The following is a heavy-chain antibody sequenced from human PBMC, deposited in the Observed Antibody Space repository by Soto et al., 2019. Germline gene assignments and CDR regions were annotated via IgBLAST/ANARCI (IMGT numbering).Heavy chain of an antibody. CDR1: GGTFRSNG. D-gene: IGHD3-22*01. V-gene: IGHV1-69*01. J-gene: IGHJ5*02. CDR2: IIPIVHTA. CDR3: AMITMIHSFDP. Sequence: QVQLVQSGAEVKKPGSSVKVSCKASGGTFRSNGISWVRQAPGQGLEWLGGIIPIVHTASYAQTFRGRVTITADEXXXXXXXXXXXXXXXXXXXXXXAMITMIHSFDPWGQGTLVTVSS.